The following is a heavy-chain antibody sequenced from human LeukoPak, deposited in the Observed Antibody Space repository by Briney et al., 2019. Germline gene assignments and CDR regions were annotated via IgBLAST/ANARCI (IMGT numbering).Heavy chain of an antibody. Sequence: GGSLRLSCAASGFTFSSYEMNWVRQAPGKGLEWVSSISSSSSYIYYADSVKGRFTISRDNAQNSLYLQMNSLRAEDTAVYYCARGYFDWLLSSPYYYYGMDVWGKGTTVTVSS. CDR3: ARGYFDWLLSSPYYYYGMDV. D-gene: IGHD3-9*01. CDR1: GFTFSSYE. V-gene: IGHV3-21*01. CDR2: ISSSSSYI. J-gene: IGHJ6*04.